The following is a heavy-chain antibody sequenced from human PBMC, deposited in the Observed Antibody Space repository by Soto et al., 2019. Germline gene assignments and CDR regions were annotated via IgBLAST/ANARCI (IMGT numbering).Heavy chain of an antibody. J-gene: IGHJ4*02. CDR2: IYNGGST. V-gene: IGHV4-30-4*01. CDR3: VRGNYAPLPRY. D-gene: IGHD3-16*01. Sequence: PSETLSLTCTVSGGSISSGDNYWSWIRQPPGKGLEWIGYIYNGGSTYYNPSLKSRVTMALDTSKNQFSLQLSSVTAAETAVYYCVRGNYAPLPRYWGQGTLVTVS. CDR1: GGSISSGDNY.